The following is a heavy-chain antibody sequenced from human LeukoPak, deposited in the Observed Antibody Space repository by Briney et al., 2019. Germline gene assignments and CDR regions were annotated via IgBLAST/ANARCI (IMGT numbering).Heavy chain of an antibody. CDR2: ISSSSSYI. CDR3: TRDPNHPTYSSGWYH. J-gene: IGHJ4*02. Sequence: GGSLRLSCAASGFSFDSFSMNWVRQAPGKGLEWVASISSSSSYIDYVDSLKGRFTISRDNAKNSLYLQMNSLRAEDTAIYYCTRDPNHPTYSSGWYHWGQGTLVTVSS. CDR1: GFSFDSFS. D-gene: IGHD6-19*01. V-gene: IGHV3-21*01.